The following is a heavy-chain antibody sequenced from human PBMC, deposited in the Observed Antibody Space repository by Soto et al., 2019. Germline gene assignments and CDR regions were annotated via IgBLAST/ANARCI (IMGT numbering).Heavy chain of an antibody. CDR1: GGSISSYY. V-gene: IGHV4-59*01. J-gene: IGHJ6*04. D-gene: IGHD3-16*02. CDR3: ACAGHGGGIVMYYGMDV. CDR2: IYYSGST. Sequence: PSETLSLTCTVSGGSISSYYWTWIRQPPGKGLEWIGYIYYSGSTNYNPSLKSRVTISVDASKNQFSLKLNSVTAADTAVYYCACAGHGGGIVMYYGMDVWGKGTTVTVSS.